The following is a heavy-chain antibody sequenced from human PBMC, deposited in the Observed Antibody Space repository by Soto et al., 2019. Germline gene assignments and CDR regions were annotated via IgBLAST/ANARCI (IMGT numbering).Heavy chain of an antibody. CDR1: GFTFSSYA. V-gene: IGHV3-30-3*01. Sequence: QVQLVESGGGVVQPGRSLRLSCAASGFTFSSYAMHWVRQAPGKGLEWVAVISYDGSNKYYADYVKGRFTISRDNSKNTLYLQMNSLRAEDTAVYYCARDGGVSWELLGRNYYYYGMDVWGQGTTVTVSS. J-gene: IGHJ6*02. CDR3: ARDGGVSWELLGRNYYYYGMDV. D-gene: IGHD1-26*01. CDR2: ISYDGSNK.